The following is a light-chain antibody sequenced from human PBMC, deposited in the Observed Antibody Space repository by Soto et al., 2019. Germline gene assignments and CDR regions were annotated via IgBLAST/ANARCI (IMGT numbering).Light chain of an antibody. CDR2: DVS. CDR1: SSGVGGYNY. CDR3: SSYTSSSTPVV. V-gene: IGLV2-14*01. Sequence: QSALTQPASVSGSPGQSINISCTGTSSGVGGYNYVSWYQQHPGKAPKLMIYDVSDRPSGISNRFSGSKSGNTASLTISGLQAEDEADYYCSSYTSSSTPVVFGGGTKLTVL. J-gene: IGLJ2*01.